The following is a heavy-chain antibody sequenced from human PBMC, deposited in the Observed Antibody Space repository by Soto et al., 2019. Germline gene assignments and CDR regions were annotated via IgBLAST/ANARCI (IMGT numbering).Heavy chain of an antibody. CDR1: GFTFTSSA. D-gene: IGHD3-10*01. V-gene: IGHV1-58*01. J-gene: IGHJ6*02. Sequence: QMQLVQSGPEVKKPGTSVKVSCKASGFTFTSSAVQWVRQARGQRLEWIGWIVVGSGNTNYAQKFQERVTITRVMSTSTAYMELSSLRSEDTAVYYCAADPRITMVRGVLTIFYYYYGMDVWGQGTTVTVSS. CDR3: AADPRITMVRGVLTIFYYYYGMDV. CDR2: IVVGSGNT.